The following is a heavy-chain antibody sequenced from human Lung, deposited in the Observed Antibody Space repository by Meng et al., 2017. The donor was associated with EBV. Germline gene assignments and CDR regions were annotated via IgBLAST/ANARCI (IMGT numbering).Heavy chain of an antibody. CDR2: IYYSGST. V-gene: IGHV4-31*03. CDR3: ARLRLVWMFDY. CDR1: GGSVDSGASY. J-gene: IGHJ4*02. D-gene: IGHD6-19*01. Sequence: HVRVQESGPGLVTPSKTLSLTCTVSGGSVDSGASYWSWFRQRPGKGLEWIGYIYYSGSTFYTPSLKSRATLSVDTSKNQFSLKLNSVTAADTAVYYCARLRLVWMFDYWGQGALVTVSS.